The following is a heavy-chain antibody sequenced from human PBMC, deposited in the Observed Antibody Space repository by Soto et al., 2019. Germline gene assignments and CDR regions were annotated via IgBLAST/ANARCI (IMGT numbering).Heavy chain of an antibody. V-gene: IGHV3-23*01. D-gene: IGHD1-26*01. Sequence: EVQLLESGGGLVQPGGSLRLSCAASGFTFSSYGMSWVRQAPGKGLEWVSAISGSGGSTYYADSVKGRFTISRDNSKNTQYLQMNSLRAADTAVYYCAKSLAVGATTPFDYWGQGTLVTVSS. CDR1: GFTFSSYG. CDR2: ISGSGGST. CDR3: AKSLAVGATTPFDY. J-gene: IGHJ4*02.